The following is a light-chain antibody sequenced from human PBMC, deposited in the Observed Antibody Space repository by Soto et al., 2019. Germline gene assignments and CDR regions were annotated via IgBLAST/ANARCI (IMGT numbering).Light chain of an antibody. Sequence: QSVLTQPASVSGSPGQSITISCTGTSSDVGGYNYVSWYQQHPGKAPKLMIYEVSNRPSGVSNRFSGPKSGNTASLTISGLQAEDEADYYCSSYTSSSTLGFGGGTKLTVL. V-gene: IGLV2-14*01. CDR3: SSYTSSSTLG. J-gene: IGLJ3*02. CDR1: SSDVGGYNY. CDR2: EVS.